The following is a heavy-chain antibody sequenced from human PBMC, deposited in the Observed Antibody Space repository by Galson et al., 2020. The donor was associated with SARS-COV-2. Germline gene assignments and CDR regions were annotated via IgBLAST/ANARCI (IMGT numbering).Heavy chain of an antibody. CDR2: INPSGGST. D-gene: IGHD3-22*01. V-gene: IGHV1-46*01. CDR3: ARDILNYYDSSGSFYYYDGRDV. J-gene: IGHJ6*02. CDR1: GYTFTSYY. Sequence: ASVKVSCKASGYTFTSYYMHWVRQAPGQGLEWMGIINPSGGSTSYAQKFQGRVTMTRDTSTSTVYMELSSLRSEDTAVYYCARDILNYYDSSGSFYYYDGRDVWGQGTTVTVSS.